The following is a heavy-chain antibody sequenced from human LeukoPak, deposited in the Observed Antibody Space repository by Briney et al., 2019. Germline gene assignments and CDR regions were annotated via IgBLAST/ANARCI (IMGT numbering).Heavy chain of an antibody. V-gene: IGHV1-46*01. D-gene: IGHD6-25*01. CDR1: GYTFTGYY. J-gene: IGHJ4*02. CDR2: INPSGGGT. CDR3: ATDPAAPGTAY. Sequence: ASVKVSCKASGYTFTGYYMHWVRQAPGRGLEWLGTINPSGGGTSYAQNFQGRVTMTRDTSTSTVFMDLTSLTSEDTAVYYCATDPAAPGTAYWGQGTLVTVSS.